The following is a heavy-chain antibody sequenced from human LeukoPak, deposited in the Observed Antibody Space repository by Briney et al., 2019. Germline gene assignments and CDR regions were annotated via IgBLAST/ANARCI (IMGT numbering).Heavy chain of an antibody. V-gene: IGHV4-59*01. CDR3: ARGPYSGYTLRPLDY. CDR1: GGSISSYY. CDR2: IYYSGSI. J-gene: IGHJ4*02. Sequence: SETLSLTCTVSGGSISSYYWSWIRQPPGKGLEWIGYIYYSGSIKYNPSLMSRVTISLDTSKNQFSLKLTSVIAADTAVYYCARGPYSGYTLRPLDYWGQGTLVTVSS. D-gene: IGHD5-12*01.